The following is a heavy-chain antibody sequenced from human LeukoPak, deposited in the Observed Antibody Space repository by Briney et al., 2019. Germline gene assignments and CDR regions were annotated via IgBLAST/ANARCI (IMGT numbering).Heavy chain of an antibody. J-gene: IGHJ4*02. CDR1: NDSITSGAYY. V-gene: IGHV4-31*03. D-gene: IGHD3-22*01. CDR2: IYYSGST. CDR3: ARVGYYDSSADFDY. Sequence: SETLSLTCTVSNDSITSGAYYWTWIRQHPGKGLEWIGYIYYSGSTYYNPSLKSRISMSVDTSKNQFSLKLNSVTAADTAVYYCARVGYYDSSADFDYWGQGTLVTVSS.